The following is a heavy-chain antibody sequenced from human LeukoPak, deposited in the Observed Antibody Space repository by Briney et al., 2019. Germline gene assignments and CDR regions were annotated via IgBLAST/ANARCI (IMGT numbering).Heavy chain of an antibody. CDR2: IYYSGST. J-gene: IGHJ5*02. D-gene: IGHD1-26*01. V-gene: IGHV4-59*01. CDR3: ARTIVGATEWLDP. Sequence: KPSETLSLTCTVSGGSISSYYWSWIRQPPGKGLEWIGYIYYSGSTNYNPSLKSRVTISVDTSKNQFSLKLSSVTAADTAVYYCARTIVGATEWLDPWGQGTLVTVSS. CDR1: GGSISSYY.